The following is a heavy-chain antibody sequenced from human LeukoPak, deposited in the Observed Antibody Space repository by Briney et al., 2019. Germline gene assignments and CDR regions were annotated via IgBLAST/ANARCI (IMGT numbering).Heavy chain of an antibody. CDR1: GYTFPSYD. J-gene: IGHJ5*02. CDR2: MNHNSCNT. D-gene: IGHD3-3*01. CDR3: ARVGRAKLSRITIFGVVIRHNWFDP. V-gene: IGHV1-8*01. Sequence: ASVKVSCKASGYTFPSYDIHWVRQPTGQGLAWMGWMNHNSCNTRYAQKFQGRVNMTRNTSISTAYMELSSLRSEDTAVYYCARVGRAKLSRITIFGVVIRHNWFDPWGQGTLVTVSS.